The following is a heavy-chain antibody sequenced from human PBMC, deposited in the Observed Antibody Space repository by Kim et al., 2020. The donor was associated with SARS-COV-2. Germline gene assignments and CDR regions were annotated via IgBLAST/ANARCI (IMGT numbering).Heavy chain of an antibody. CDR3: VRAGIQLGYDF. CDR2: IWHDGSKT. CDR1: EFRFSDFA. Sequence: GGSLRLSCAASEFRFSDFAMHWVRQAPGKGLEWVAIIWHDGSKTFYGDSVKGRFTISRDNSKNTLYLQMYSLRADDTARYFCVRAGIQLGYDFWGQGTLV. V-gene: IGHV3-33*01. D-gene: IGHD5-18*01. J-gene: IGHJ4*02.